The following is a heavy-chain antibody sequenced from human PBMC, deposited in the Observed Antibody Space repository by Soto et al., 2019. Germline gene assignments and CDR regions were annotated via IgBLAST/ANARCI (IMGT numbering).Heavy chain of an antibody. J-gene: IGHJ4*02. CDR3: ARILIVGATVVWYFDY. CDR1: GGSFSGYY. V-gene: IGHV4-34*01. Sequence: SETLSLTCAVYGGSFSGYYWSWIRQPPGKGLEWIGEINHSGSTNYNPSPKSRVTISVDTSKNQFSLKLSSVTAADTAVYYCARILIVGATVVWYFDYWGQGTLVTVSS. D-gene: IGHD1-26*01. CDR2: INHSGST.